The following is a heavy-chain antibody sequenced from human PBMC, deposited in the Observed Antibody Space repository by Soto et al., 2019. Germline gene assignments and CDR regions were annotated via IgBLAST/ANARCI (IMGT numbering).Heavy chain of an antibody. CDR3: ARCFLGYCSGGSCYSLDYYYGMDV. CDR1: GYSFTSYW. Sequence: PGESLKISCKGSGYSFTSYWIGWVRQMPGKGLEWMGIIYPGDSDTKYSPSFQGQVTISADKSISTAYLQWSSLKASDTAMYYCARCFLGYCSGGSCYSLDYYYGMDVWGQGTTVTVSS. CDR2: IYPGDSDT. V-gene: IGHV5-51*01. J-gene: IGHJ6*02. D-gene: IGHD2-15*01.